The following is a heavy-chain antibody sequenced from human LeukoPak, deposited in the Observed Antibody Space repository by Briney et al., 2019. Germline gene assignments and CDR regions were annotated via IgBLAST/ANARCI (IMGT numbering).Heavy chain of an antibody. CDR3: ARDPGGAKLDY. V-gene: IGHV3-53*01. J-gene: IGHJ4*02. CDR2: IYSGGST. CDR1: GVTLSNYA. Sequence: GGSLRLSCVASGVTLSNYAMSWARQAPGKGLEWVSVIYSGGSTAYADSVKGRFTISRDNSKNTLYLQLNSLRAEDTAVFYCARDPGGAKLDYWGQGTLVTVSS. D-gene: IGHD4/OR15-4a*01.